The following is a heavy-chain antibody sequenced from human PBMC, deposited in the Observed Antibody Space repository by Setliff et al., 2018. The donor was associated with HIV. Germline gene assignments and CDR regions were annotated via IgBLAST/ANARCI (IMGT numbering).Heavy chain of an antibody. D-gene: IGHD2-8*01. J-gene: IGHJ5*02. V-gene: IGHV1-2*06. CDR3: ARRGRDGVFIMFATGFDP. CDR2: INPNSGGT. Sequence: ASVKVSCKASGYTFTDYYMHWVRQAPGQGLEWMGRINPNSGGTNYAQKFQGRVAISVDTSENQFSLKLNSVTAADTAVYYCARRGRDGVFIMFATGFDPWGQGALVTVSS. CDR1: GYTFTDYY.